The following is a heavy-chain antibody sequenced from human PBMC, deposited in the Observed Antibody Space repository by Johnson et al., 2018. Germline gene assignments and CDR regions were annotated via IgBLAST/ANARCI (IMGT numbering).Heavy chain of an antibody. J-gene: IGHJ3*02. Sequence: VQSGRSLRLSCAASGFTFEDFAMHWIRQSPGKGLEWVSSINWNSGRIAYADSVKGRFTISRDNAKRSLYLRMNSLTPEDTSLYFCAKDAGYSSSLRDAFDIWGQATMVTVSS. CDR1: GFTFEDFA. V-gene: IGHV3-9*01. CDR2: INWNSGRI. CDR3: AKDAGYSSSLRDAFDI. D-gene: IGHD6-6*01.